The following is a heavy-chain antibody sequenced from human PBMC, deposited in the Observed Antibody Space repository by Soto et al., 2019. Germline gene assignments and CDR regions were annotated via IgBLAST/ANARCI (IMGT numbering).Heavy chain of an antibody. CDR1: GFTFSDSI. CDR3: TFNVHGLYYMDV. V-gene: IGHV3-73*01. Sequence: EVQLVESGGGLVQPGGSLKLSCAASGFTFSDSIISWVRQASGKGLEWVGRIRSKATSYATAYAASMKGRFTISRDDSKGTAFLQMNSLKTEDAAVYYCTFNVHGLYYMDVWGKGTTVTVSS. D-gene: IGHD6-6*01. CDR2: IRSKATSYAT. J-gene: IGHJ6*03.